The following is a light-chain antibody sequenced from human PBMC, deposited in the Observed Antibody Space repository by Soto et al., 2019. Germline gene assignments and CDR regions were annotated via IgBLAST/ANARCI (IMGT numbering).Light chain of an antibody. J-gene: IGKJ2*01. CDR3: QQYKSLPYT. CDR1: QDINNY. Sequence: DLQMTQSPSSLSASVGDRVTITCQASQDINNYLNWYQQKSGRAPKLLIYDASNLEMGVPSRLSGSGSGTDFTFTVSSLQPEDVGTYYCQQYKSLPYTFGQGTKLEIK. CDR2: DAS. V-gene: IGKV1-33*01.